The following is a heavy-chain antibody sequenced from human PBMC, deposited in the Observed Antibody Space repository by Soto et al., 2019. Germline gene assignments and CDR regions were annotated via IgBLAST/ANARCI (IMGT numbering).Heavy chain of an antibody. D-gene: IGHD3-22*01. CDR2: IIPIFGTA. CDR1: GYTFTSYY. J-gene: IGHJ4*02. Sequence: SVKVSCKASGYTFTSYYMHWVRQAPGQGLEWMGGIIPIFGTANYAQKFQGRVTITADESTSTAYMELSSLRSEDTAVYYCATEIVFRFDYWGQGTLVTVSS. V-gene: IGHV1-69*13. CDR3: ATEIVFRFDY.